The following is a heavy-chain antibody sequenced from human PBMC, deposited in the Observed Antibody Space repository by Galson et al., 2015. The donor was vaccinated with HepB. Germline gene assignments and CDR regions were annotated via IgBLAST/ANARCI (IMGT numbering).Heavy chain of an antibody. V-gene: IGHV3-23*01. J-gene: IGHJ4*02. CDR1: GFTFSSYA. Sequence: SLRLSCAASGFTFSSYAMSWVRQAPGKGLEWVSAITGSGVSTYYADSVKGRFTISRDNSKNTLYLQMNSLRVEDTAVYYCAKGHDNGDYVSLADYWGQGTLVTVSS. CDR2: ITGSGVST. CDR3: AKGHDNGDYVSLADY. D-gene: IGHD4-17*01.